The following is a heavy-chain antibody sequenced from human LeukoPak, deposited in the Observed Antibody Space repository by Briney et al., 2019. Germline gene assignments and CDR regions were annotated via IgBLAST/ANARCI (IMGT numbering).Heavy chain of an antibody. CDR1: GFTFSSYA. V-gene: IGHV3-23*01. J-gene: IGHJ2*01. CDR2: ISGSGGST. CDR3: AKDIVVVPAPVGYFDL. Sequence: GGSLRLFCAASGFTFSSYAMSWVRQAPGKGLEWVSGISGSGGSTYYADSVKGRFTISRDNSKNTEYLQMNSLRAEDTAVYYCAKDIVVVPAPVGYFDLWGRGTLVTVSS. D-gene: IGHD2-2*01.